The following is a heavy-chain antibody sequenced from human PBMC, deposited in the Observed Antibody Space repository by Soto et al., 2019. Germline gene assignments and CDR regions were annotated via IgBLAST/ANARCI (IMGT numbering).Heavy chain of an antibody. V-gene: IGHV3-30-3*01. CDR1: GFIFSTFT. D-gene: IGHD2-2*01. CDR3: ARDPVVGVLVARGPPYGMDV. J-gene: IGHJ6*02. CDR2: ISYDGTNT. Sequence: PGGSLRLSCAASGFIFSTFTMHWVRQAPGKXLEWVAVISYDGTNTYYADSVKGRFTISRDNSKNTLDLQMSSLRPEDTAVYYCARDPVVGVLVARGPPYGMDVWGQGTTVTVFS.